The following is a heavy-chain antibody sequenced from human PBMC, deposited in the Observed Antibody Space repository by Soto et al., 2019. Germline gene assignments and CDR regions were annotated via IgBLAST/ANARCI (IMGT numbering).Heavy chain of an antibody. CDR2: IYYSGST. D-gene: IGHD1-26*01. J-gene: IGHJ4*02. V-gene: IGHV4-59*01. Sequence: PSETLSITCTVSGGSINNFYWNWIRQPPGKGLEWIGYIYYSGSTNYNPSLKSRVTISVDTSKNQFSLKLSSVTAAATAVYYCASVLVGATRGEDYFDYCGQGTLVTVSS. CDR1: GGSINNFY. CDR3: ASVLVGATRGEDYFDY.